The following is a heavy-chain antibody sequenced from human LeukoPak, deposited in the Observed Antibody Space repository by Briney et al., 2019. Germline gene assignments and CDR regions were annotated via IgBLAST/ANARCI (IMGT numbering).Heavy chain of an antibody. V-gene: IGHV2-5*02. J-gene: IGHJ5*02. Sequence: SGPTLVNPTQTLTLTCTFSGFSLSTSGVGVGWIRQPPGKALEWLALIYWDDDKRYSPSLKSRLTITKDTSKNQVVLTMTNMDPVDTATYYCAHKGGLLWFGELSSFDPWGQGTLVTVSS. D-gene: IGHD3-10*01. CDR3: AHKGGLLWFGELSSFDP. CDR2: IYWDDDK. CDR1: GFSLSTSGVG.